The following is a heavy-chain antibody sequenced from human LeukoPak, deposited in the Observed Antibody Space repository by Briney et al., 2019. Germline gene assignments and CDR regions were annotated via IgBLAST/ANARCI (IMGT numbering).Heavy chain of an antibody. J-gene: IGHJ4*02. CDR1: KFTFEDYT. CDR2: VRYDGNNP. V-gene: IGHV3-30*02. D-gene: IGHD4-17*01. CDR3: ARGSRYGDYPYYCDF. Sequence: GGSLRLSCAASKFTFEDYTMHWVRQAPGKGLDWVAFVRYDGNNPYYSASVKGRFTISRDNSKNTVLLQMNNLRLEDAAVYYCARGSRYGDYPYYCDFWGQGTLVTVSS.